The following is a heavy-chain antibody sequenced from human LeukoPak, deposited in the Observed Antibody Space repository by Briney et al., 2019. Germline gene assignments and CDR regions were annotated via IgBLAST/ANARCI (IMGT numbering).Heavy chain of an antibody. V-gene: IGHV4-34*01. CDR1: GGSFSGYY. Sequence: SETLSLTCAVYGGSFSGYYWSWIRQPPGKGLEWIGEINHSGSTNYNPSLKSRVTISVDTSKNQFSLKLSSVTAADTAVYYCARVIRYCSSTSCYAVGTAFDIWGQGTMVTVSS. D-gene: IGHD2-2*01. J-gene: IGHJ3*02. CDR3: ARVIRYCSSTSCYAVGTAFDI. CDR2: INHSGST.